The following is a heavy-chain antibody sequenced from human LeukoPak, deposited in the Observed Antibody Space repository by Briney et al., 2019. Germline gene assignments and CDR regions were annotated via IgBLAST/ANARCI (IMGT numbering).Heavy chain of an antibody. CDR2: IYYNGDT. CDR3: ARHCYISPSKRVFDV. J-gene: IGHJ3*01. CDR1: GGSIISSDYY. D-gene: IGHD3-16*02. V-gene: IGHV4-39*01. Sequence: PSETLSLTCTVSGGSIISSDYYWGWVRQPPGKGLEWIGTIYYNGDTYYNPSLKSRVTMSVDTSKNQLSLKLSSLTAADTAVYYCARHCYISPSKRVFDVWGQGTMITVSS.